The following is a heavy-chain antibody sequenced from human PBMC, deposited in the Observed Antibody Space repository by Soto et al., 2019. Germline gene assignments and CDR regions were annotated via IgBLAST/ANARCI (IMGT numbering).Heavy chain of an antibody. J-gene: IGHJ5*02. CDR1: GGTISGYY. CDR2: IYSSGNT. D-gene: IGHD3-3*01. Sequence: SETLSLTCSVSGGTISGYYWTWIRQPAGQGLEWIGRIYSSGNTKYNPSLQSRVTMSLDTSNNQFSLRLTSVTAADTAVYYGASGPRFSDWFDPWGQGTLVTVSS. CDR3: ASGPRFSDWFDP. V-gene: IGHV4-4*07.